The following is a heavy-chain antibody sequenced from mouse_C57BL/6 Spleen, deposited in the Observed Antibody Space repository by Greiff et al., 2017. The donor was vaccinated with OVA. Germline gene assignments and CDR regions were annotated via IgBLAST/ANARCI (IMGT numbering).Heavy chain of an antibody. CDR2: SET. J-gene: IGHJ4*01. Sequence: SETHYNQKFKDKATLTVDKSSSTAYMQLSSLTSEDSAVYYCARITTVADYAMDYWGQGTSVTVSS. V-gene: IGHV1-52*01. CDR3: ARITTVADYAMDY. D-gene: IGHD1-1*01.